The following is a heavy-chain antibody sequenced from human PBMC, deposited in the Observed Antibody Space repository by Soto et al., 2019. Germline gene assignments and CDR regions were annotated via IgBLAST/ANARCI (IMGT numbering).Heavy chain of an antibody. CDR1: GGSISSGGVS. CDR3: AIAPDGGLNWFDP. CDR2: IYHSGST. J-gene: IGHJ5*02. Sequence: SDSLSLTCAVSGGSISSGGVSWSWIRQTRGNGLEWFGNIYHSGSTYYNPSPKSRVTISMDRSKNQFSLKLTSVTAADTSVYYCAIAPDGGLNWFDPWGPGTLVTVSS. D-gene: IGHD3-16*01. V-gene: IGHV4-30-2*01.